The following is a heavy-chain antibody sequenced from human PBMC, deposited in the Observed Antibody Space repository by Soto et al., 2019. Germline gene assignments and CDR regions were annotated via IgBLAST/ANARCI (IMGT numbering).Heavy chain of an antibody. V-gene: IGHV4-59*01. J-gene: IGHJ6*02. CDR3: ARYKSNYYYGMDV. D-gene: IGHD1-20*01. CDR1: GGSISSYY. CDR2: IYYSVIT. Sequence: PSETLSLTCTVSGGSISSYYWSWIRQPPVKGLEWIGYIYYSVITNYNPSLKSRVTISVDTSKNQFSLKLSSVTAADTAVYYCARYKSNYYYGMDVWGQGTTVTVSS.